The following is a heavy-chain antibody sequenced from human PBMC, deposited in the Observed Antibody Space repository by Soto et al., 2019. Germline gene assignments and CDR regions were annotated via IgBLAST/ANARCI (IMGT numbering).Heavy chain of an antibody. V-gene: IGHV4-61*01. CDR1: GGSVSSGSYY. D-gene: IGHD3-10*01. CDR2: IYYSGST. Sequence: PSETLSLTCTVSGGSVSSGSYYWSWIRQPPGKGLEWIGYIYYSGSTNYNPSLKSRVTISVDTSKNQFPLKLSSVTAADTAVYYCARQPLSYGPQTWRRFDPWGQGTLVTVSS. J-gene: IGHJ5*02. CDR3: ARQPLSYGPQTWRRFDP.